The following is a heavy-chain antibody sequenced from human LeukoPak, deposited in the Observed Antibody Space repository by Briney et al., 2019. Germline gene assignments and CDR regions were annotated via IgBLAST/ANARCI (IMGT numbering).Heavy chain of an antibody. CDR3: AKGLLSGYDPPFDH. J-gene: IGHJ4*02. CDR1: GFTFSIYA. Sequence: GGSLRLSCAASGFTFSIYAMSWVRQAPGKGMEWVSGISAGGGSRYYADSVKGRFTVSGDNSKNTLYLQMSSLGAEDTAVYYCAKGLLSGYDPPFDHWGRGTLVTVSS. D-gene: IGHD5-12*01. V-gene: IGHV3-23*01. CDR2: ISAGGGSR.